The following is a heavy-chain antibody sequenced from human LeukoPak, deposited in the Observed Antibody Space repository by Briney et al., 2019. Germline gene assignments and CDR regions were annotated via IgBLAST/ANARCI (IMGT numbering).Heavy chain of an antibody. V-gene: IGHV4-31*03. CDR3: ARGGTISNDWGDYNWVDP. CDR1: GASISSDAYD. CDR2: IFLGGTT. D-gene: IGHD4-17*01. J-gene: IGHJ5*02. Sequence: PSETLSLTCTVSGASISSDAYDWTWIRQCPGKGLEWIGHIFLGGTTFFNPSLKSRLTISAHMSKNQFSLNLTYVTAADTAVYYCARGGTISNDWGDYNWVDPWGQGTLVTVSS.